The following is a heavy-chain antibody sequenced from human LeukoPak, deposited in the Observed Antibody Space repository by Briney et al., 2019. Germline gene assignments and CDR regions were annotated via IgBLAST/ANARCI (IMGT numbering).Heavy chain of an antibody. D-gene: IGHD3-22*01. V-gene: IGHV3-23*01. J-gene: IGHJ4*02. CDR2: ISGSGGST. CDR3: TKDPYYDSSGDFDY. CDR1: GFTFSSYA. Sequence: GGSLRLSCAASGFTFSSYAMSWVRQAPGKGLEWVSAISGSGGSTYYADSVKGRFTISRDNSKNTLYLQMNSLRAEDTAVYYCTKDPYYDSSGDFDYWGQGTLVTASS.